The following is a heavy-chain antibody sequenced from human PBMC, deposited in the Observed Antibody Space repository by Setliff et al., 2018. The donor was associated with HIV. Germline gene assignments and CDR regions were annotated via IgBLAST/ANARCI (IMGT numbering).Heavy chain of an antibody. CDR3: ARVSSIYWYSTFRNYYYHMDV. Sequence: PSETLSLTCAVYGGSFSDNYWSWIRQSPGKGLEWIGEINHSGRTKYSPSLRSRVSISVDTSKTQFSLKLSSVTAADTAVYYCARVSSIYWYSTFRNYYYHMDVWGKGTTVTVSS. V-gene: IGHV4-34*01. D-gene: IGHD2-8*02. CDR2: INHSGRT. J-gene: IGHJ6*03. CDR1: GGSFSDNY.